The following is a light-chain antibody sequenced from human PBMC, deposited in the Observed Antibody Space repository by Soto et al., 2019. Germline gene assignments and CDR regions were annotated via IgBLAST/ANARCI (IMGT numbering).Light chain of an antibody. CDR3: QQYYTYPQT. CDR2: AAS. J-gene: IGKJ2*01. Sequence: AIRMTQSPSSFSASTGDRVTITCRASQGISSYLAWYQQKPGKAPKLLVYAASTLQYGVPSRFSGSGSGTDFPLTISCLQSEDFANYFCQQYYTYPQTFGQGTKLEIK. V-gene: IGKV1-8*01. CDR1: QGISSY.